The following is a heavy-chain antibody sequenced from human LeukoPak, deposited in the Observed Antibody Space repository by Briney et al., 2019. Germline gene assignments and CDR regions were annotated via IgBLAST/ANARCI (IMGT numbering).Heavy chain of an antibody. J-gene: IGHJ4*02. CDR1: GFSFSTYD. CDR3: AKKPATIKFPFDI. Sequence: GGSLRLSRVGSGFSFSTYDMGWVRQTPGKGLEWVSAISTTGGYTEDADSVKGRFTISRDNSQNTLFLQMHSLRAEDTAVYYCAKKPATIKFPFDIWGQETLVTVSP. CDR2: ISTTGGYT. D-gene: IGHD5-24*01. V-gene: IGHV3-23*01.